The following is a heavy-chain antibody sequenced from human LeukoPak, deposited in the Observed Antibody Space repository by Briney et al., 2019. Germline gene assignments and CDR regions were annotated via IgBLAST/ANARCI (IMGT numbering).Heavy chain of an antibody. CDR3: ARGFYDSSGYFDY. CDR2: INHSGST. D-gene: IGHD3-22*01. CDR1: GGSFSGYY. Sequence: SETLSLTCAVYGGSFSGYYWSWVRQPPGKGLEWIGEINHSGSTNYNPSLKSRVTISVDTSKNQFSLKLSSVTAADTAVYYCARGFYDSSGYFDYWGQGTLVTVSS. J-gene: IGHJ4*02. V-gene: IGHV4-34*01.